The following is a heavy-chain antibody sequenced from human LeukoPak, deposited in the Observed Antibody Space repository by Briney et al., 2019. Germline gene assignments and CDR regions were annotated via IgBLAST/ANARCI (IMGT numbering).Heavy chain of an antibody. CDR3: ARDRGNMIVVPGFDY. J-gene: IGHJ4*02. V-gene: IGHV3-21*01. Sequence: GGSLRLSCAASGFTFSSYSMNWVRQAPGKGLEWVSSISSSSSYIYYADSVKGRFTISRDNAKNSLYLQMNSLRAEDTAVYYCARDRGNMIVVPGFDYWGQGTLVTVSS. D-gene: IGHD3-22*01. CDR1: GFTFSSYS. CDR2: ISSSSSYI.